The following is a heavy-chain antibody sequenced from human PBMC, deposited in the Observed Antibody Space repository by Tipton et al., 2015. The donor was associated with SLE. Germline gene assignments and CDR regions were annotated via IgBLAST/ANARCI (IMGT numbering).Heavy chain of an antibody. Sequence: QSGAEVKEPGASLKVSCKASGYTFTDYYILWVRQAPGQGLDFMGRINPDSGGTNYGKKFLGRVTLTRDTSIATAYLELRSLRSDDTAVYYCARGTPYGDYDPGLDYWGQGTLVIISS. J-gene: IGHJ4*02. CDR3: ARGTPYGDYDPGLDY. CDR1: GYTFTDYY. D-gene: IGHD4-17*01. CDR2: INPDSGGT. V-gene: IGHV1-2*06.